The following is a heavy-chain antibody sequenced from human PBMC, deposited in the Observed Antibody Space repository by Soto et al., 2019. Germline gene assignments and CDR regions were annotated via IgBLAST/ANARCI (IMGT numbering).Heavy chain of an antibody. CDR1: GFTFTDYY. CDR2: MKPSKGDT. V-gene: IGHV1-2*02. Sequence: QVQLVQSGAEVKEPGASVKVSCKTSGFTFTDYYFHWVRQAPGQGLEWMGWMKPSKGDTKSSQKFQGRVIMTRDSSINTAYMELSRLGSDDTAVYYCVRSPHESEYGWVDHWGQGTLVTVSS. D-gene: IGHD2-2*01. CDR3: VRSPHESEYGWVDH. J-gene: IGHJ5*02.